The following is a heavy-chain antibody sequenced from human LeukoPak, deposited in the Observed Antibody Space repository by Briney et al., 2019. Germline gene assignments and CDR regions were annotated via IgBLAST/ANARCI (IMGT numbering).Heavy chain of an antibody. V-gene: IGHV3-9*01. CDR1: GFTFDDYA. D-gene: IGHD3-22*01. CDR2: ISWNSGSI. CDR3: AKSPSSGYSINWFDP. J-gene: IGHJ5*02. Sequence: GGSLRLSCAASGFTFDDYAMHWVRQAPGKGLEWVSGISWNSGSIGYADSAKGRFTISRDNAKNSLYLQMNSLRAEDTALYYCAKSPSSGYSINWFDPWGQGTLVTVSS.